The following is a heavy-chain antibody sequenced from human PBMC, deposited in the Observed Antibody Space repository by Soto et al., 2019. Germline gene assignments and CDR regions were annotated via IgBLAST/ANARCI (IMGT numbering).Heavy chain of an antibody. CDR2: ISGYNGNT. CDR3: AREGQLGY. J-gene: IGHJ4*02. Sequence: SMKVSCKASGYTFTNYGFSWVRQAPGQGLEWMGWISGYNGNTNYAERLQGRVTMTTDTSTSTAYMELKSLRYDDTAVYCCAREGQLGYWGQGTPVTVSS. V-gene: IGHV1-18*01. CDR1: GYTFTNYG. D-gene: IGHD6-6*01.